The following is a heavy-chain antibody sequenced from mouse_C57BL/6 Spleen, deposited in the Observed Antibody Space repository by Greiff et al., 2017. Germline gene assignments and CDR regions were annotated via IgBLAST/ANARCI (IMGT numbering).Heavy chain of an antibody. CDR3: ARASYYLGDY. CDR2: LSRGSSTI. CDR1: GFTFSDYG. Sequence: EVQLVESGGGLVKPGGSLKLSCAASGFTFSDYGMHWVRQAPEKGLEWVAYLSRGSSTIYYADTVKGRFTISRDKAKNTLFLQMTSLRSEDTAMYYCARASYYLGDYWGQGTTLTVSS. D-gene: IGHD1-1*01. V-gene: IGHV5-17*01. J-gene: IGHJ2*01.